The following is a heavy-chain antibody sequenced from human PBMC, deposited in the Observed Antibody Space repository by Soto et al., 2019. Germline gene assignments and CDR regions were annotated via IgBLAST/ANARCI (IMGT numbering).Heavy chain of an antibody. Sequence: XSVKVSCKTSGYSFTSYYMHWVRQSPGQGLEWMGIVNPSDGSTSYAQKFQCRVTMTRDTSTSTVYMELSSLRSEDTAVYYCARNRGMIVADDQTSRWFDPWGQGTLVTVSS. D-gene: IGHD3-22*01. CDR1: GYSFTSYY. CDR2: VNPSDGST. J-gene: IGHJ5*01. CDR3: ARNRGMIVADDQTSRWFDP. V-gene: IGHV1-46*01.